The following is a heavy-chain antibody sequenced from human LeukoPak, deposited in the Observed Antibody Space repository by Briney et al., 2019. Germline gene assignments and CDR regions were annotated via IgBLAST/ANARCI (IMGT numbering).Heavy chain of an antibody. CDR1: GFTFSSYW. J-gene: IGHJ6*02. V-gene: IGHV3-74*01. CDR2: INSDGSAT. CDR3: SRDHGLDV. Sequence: GGSLRLSCAASGFTFSSYWMSWVRQAPGKGLMWVSQINSDGSATSCADPVKGRCTISRDNAKNMLYLEMNSLRVEDTAVYFCSRDHGLDVWGQGTTVTVSS.